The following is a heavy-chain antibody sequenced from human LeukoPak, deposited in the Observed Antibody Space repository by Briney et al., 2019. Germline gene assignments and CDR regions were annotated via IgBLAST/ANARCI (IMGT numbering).Heavy chain of an antibody. V-gene: IGHV3-15*01. CDR3: TWLWAGANCH. CDR2: IKSKTDGGTT. D-gene: IGHD4/OR15-4a*01. CDR1: GFSFTNAW. J-gene: IGHJ4*02. Sequence: GGSLRLSCAASGFSFTNAWMSWVRQAPGKGLEWVGRIKSKTDGGTTDYAAPVKGRFTISRDESKNTLYLQMDSLKTEDTAVYYCTWLWAGANCHWGQGTLVTVSS.